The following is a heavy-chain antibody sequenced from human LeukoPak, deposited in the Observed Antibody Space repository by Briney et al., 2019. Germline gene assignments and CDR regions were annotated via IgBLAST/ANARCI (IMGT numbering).Heavy chain of an antibody. J-gene: IGHJ6*02. CDR3: ARRKYGMDV. V-gene: IGHV4-30-2*01. CDR2: IYHSGST. Sequence: SETLSLTCAVSGGSISSGGYSWSWIRQPPGKGLEWIGYIYHSGSTYYNPSLKSRVTISVDRSKNQFSLKLSSVTAADTAVYYCARRKYGMDVWGQGTTVTVSS. CDR1: GGSISSGGYS.